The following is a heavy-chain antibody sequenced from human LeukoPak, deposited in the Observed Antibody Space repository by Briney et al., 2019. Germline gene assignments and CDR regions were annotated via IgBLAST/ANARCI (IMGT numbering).Heavy chain of an antibody. D-gene: IGHD3-22*01. J-gene: IGHJ4*02. CDR1: GFTFTSSA. CDR2: IVVGSGNT. Sequence: SVKVSCKTSGFTFTSSAMQWVRQARGQRLEWIGWIVVGSGNTNYAQKFQERVTITRDMSTSTAYMELSSLRSGDTAVYYCAASRKGYYYDSSGYELVGDFDYWGRGTLVTVSS. CDR3: AASRKGYYYDSSGYELVGDFDY. V-gene: IGHV1-58*02.